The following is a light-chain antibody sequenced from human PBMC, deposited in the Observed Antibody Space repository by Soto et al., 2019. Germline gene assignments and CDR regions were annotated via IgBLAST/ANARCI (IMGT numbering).Light chain of an antibody. J-gene: IGLJ1*01. Sequence: QSVLTQPPSASGSPGQSVTISCTGTSSDVGGYNYVSWYQQHPGKAPKLMISEVSKRHSGVPDRFSGSKSGNTASLTVSGLQAEDEADYYCSSYAGSNNFVFGTGTKVTVL. CDR2: EVS. CDR3: SSYAGSNNFV. CDR1: SSDVGGYNY. V-gene: IGLV2-8*01.